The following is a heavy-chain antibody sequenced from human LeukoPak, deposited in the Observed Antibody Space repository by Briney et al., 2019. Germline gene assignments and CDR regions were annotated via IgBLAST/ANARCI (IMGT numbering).Heavy chain of an antibody. V-gene: IGHV4-38-2*02. D-gene: IGHD3-3*01. CDR1: GYSISSGYY. Sequence: NPSETLSLTCTVSGYSISSGYYWGWIRQPPGKGLEWIGSIYHSGSTYYNPSLKRRVTISVDTSKNQFSLKLSSVTAADTAVYYCARGGNFWSGYDAFDIWGQGTMVTVSS. CDR2: IYHSGST. J-gene: IGHJ3*02. CDR3: ARGGNFWSGYDAFDI.